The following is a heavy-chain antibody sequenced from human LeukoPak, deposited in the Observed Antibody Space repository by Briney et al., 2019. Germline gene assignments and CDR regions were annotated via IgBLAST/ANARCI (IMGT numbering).Heavy chain of an antibody. D-gene: IGHD3-10*01. Sequence: PGGSLRLPCAASGFTFSSYWMSWVRQAPGKGLEWVANIKQDGSEKYYVDSVKGRFTISRDNAKNSLYLQMNSLRAEDTAVYYCARDLGYGSGSYFDYWGQGTLVTVSS. CDR2: IKQDGSEK. V-gene: IGHV3-7*01. J-gene: IGHJ4*02. CDR3: ARDLGYGSGSYFDY. CDR1: GFTFSSYW.